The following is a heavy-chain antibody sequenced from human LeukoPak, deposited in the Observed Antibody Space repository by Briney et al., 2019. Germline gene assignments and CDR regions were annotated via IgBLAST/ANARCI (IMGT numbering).Heavy chain of an antibody. CDR3: ARENWVFDY. D-gene: IGHD7-27*01. CDR1: GYSISSGYH. CDR2: VYRSGST. V-gene: IGHV4-38-2*02. Sequence: SETLSLTGVVSGYSISSGYHWGWIRQPPGEGLEWIGSVYRSGSTYYNPSLKSRVTISVDTSKNQISLKVRSVTAADTAVYYCARENWVFDYWGQGILVTVSS. J-gene: IGHJ4*02.